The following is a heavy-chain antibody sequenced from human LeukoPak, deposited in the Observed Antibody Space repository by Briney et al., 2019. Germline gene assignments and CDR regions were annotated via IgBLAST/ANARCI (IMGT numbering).Heavy chain of an antibody. V-gene: IGHV4-39*07. D-gene: IGHD5-18*01. CDR3: ARVAPVDTAD. CDR1: GGSISSSSYY. J-gene: IGHJ4*02. Sequence: SETLSLTCTVSGGSISSSSYYWGWIRQPPWKGLEWIGSIYYSGSTYYNPSLKSRVTISVDTSKNQFSLKLSSVTAADTAVYYCARVAPVDTADWGQGTLVTVSS. CDR2: IYYSGST.